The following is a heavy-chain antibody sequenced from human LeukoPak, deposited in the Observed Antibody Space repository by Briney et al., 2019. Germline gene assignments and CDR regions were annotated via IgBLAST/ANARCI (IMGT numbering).Heavy chain of an antibody. CDR1: GYSISSGYY. J-gene: IGHJ3*02. V-gene: IGHV4-38-2*02. CDR3: ARENPALDAFDI. Sequence: PSETLSLTCTVSGYSISSGYYWGWIRQPPGKGLEWIGSIYHSGSTYYNPSLKSRVTISVDTSKNQFSLKLSSVTAADTAVYYCARENPALDAFDIWGQGTMVTVSS. CDR2: IYHSGST.